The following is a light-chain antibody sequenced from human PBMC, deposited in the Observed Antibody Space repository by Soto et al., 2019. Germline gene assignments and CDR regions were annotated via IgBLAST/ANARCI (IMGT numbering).Light chain of an antibody. CDR1: NGYTDYK. Sequence: QAVLTQPPSASASLGASVPLTCTLGNGYTDYKVDWYQQRPGKGPRFVMRVGTGGIVGSKGDGIPDRFSVLGSGLNRYLTIKNIQEEDESDYHCGADHGSGSNFVVVFGGGTKVTVL. CDR3: GADHGSGSNFVVV. CDR2: VGTGGIVG. V-gene: IGLV9-49*01. J-gene: IGLJ2*01.